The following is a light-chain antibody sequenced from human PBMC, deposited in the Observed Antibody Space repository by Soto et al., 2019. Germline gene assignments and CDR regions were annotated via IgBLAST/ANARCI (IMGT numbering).Light chain of an antibody. CDR3: CSYAGPNTFV. CDR1: SSDVGPYNL. V-gene: IGLV2-23*02. Sequence: QSALTQSASVSGSPGQSITISCTGTSSDVGPYNLVSWYQQHPGKAPKLIIYEVTERPSGVSNRFSGSKSGNTASLTISGLQADDEADYCCSYAGPNTFVFGLGTKVTVL. J-gene: IGLJ1*01. CDR2: EVT.